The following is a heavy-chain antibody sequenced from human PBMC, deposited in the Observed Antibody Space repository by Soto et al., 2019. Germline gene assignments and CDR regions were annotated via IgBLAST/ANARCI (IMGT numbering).Heavy chain of an antibody. CDR2: ISGSDGKT. D-gene: IGHD3-3*01. V-gene: IGHV3-23*01. CDR3: AGWSYFDY. Sequence: GGSLRLSCLASGFSFVSYALTWVRQAPGKGLEWVSTISGSDGKTFYADAVKGRFSISRDISQSTLYLQMNSLRADDTAIYYGAGWSYFDYWGRGPGVPVPS. J-gene: IGHJ4*02. CDR1: GFSFVSYA.